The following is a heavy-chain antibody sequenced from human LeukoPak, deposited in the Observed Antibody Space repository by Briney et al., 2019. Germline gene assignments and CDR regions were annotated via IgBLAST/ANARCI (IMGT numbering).Heavy chain of an antibody. V-gene: IGHV3-9*01. Sequence: GGSLRLSCGASGFTFDDYAMHWVRQAPGRGLEWVSGISWNSGSIGYADSVKGRFTISRDNAKNSMYLQMNSLRAEDTALYYCAKDSSSSSIDYWGQGTLVTVSS. CDR2: ISWNSGSI. CDR3: AKDSSSSSIDY. J-gene: IGHJ4*02. CDR1: GFTFDDYA. D-gene: IGHD6-6*01.